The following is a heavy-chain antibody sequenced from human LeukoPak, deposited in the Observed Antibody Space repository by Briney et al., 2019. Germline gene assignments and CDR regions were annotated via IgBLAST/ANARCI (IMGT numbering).Heavy chain of an antibody. Sequence: GGSLRLSCAASGFRFDDYALHWVRQAPGKGLEWVAVISPDGSNKYYADSVNGRFTISRDNSKSTLYLQMNTLTVEDTAIYHCSNGGGVYLPFADWGQGTRVTVSS. CDR2: ISPDGSNK. J-gene: IGHJ4*02. CDR3: SNGGGVYLPFAD. D-gene: IGHD2-8*01. V-gene: IGHV3-30*04. CDR1: GFRFDDYA.